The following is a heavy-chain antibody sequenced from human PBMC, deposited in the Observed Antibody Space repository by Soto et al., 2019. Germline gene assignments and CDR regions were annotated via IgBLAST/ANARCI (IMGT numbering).Heavy chain of an antibody. J-gene: IGHJ6*02. D-gene: IGHD5-18*01. Sequence: ASVKVSCKASGYTFTGYYMHWVRQAPGQGLEWMGWINPNSGGTNYAQKFQGWVTMTRDTSISTAYMELSRLRSDDTAVYYCARGTAMAGALKYGMDVWGQGTTVTVSS. CDR2: INPNSGGT. V-gene: IGHV1-2*04. CDR1: GYTFTGYY. CDR3: ARGTAMAGALKYGMDV.